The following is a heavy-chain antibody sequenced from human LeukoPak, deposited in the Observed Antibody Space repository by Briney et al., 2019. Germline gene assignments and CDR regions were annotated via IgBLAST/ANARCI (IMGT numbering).Heavy chain of an antibody. D-gene: IGHD3-10*01. CDR1: GFTFSSYA. CDR2: ISGSGGST. J-gene: IGHJ4*02. V-gene: IGHV3-23*01. Sequence: GASLRLSCAASGFTFSSYAMSWVRQAPGKGLEWVSAISGSGGSTYYADSVKGRFTVSRDNSKNTLYLQMNSLRAEDTAVYYCAKHAMARPFGFDYWGQGTLVTVSS. CDR3: AKHAMARPFGFDY.